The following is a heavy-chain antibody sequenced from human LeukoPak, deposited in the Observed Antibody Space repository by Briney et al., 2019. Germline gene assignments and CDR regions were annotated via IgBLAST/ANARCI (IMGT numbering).Heavy chain of an antibody. J-gene: IGHJ6*02. D-gene: IGHD1-14*01. Sequence: GGSLRLSCAASGFTFSSYSMNWVRQAPGKGLEWVSSISSSSSYIYYADSVKGRFTISRDNSKNTLYLQMNSLRAEDTAVYYCARGQGITSYYYGMDVWGQGTTVTVSS. V-gene: IGHV3-21*04. CDR3: ARGQGITSYYYGMDV. CDR1: GFTFSSYS. CDR2: ISSSSSYI.